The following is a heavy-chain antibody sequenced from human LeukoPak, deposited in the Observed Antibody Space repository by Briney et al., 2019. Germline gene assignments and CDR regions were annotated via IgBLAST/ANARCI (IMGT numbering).Heavy chain of an antibody. CDR3: ARAIAVAGNWFDP. V-gene: IGHV4-61*01. CDR2: FYNSGST. CDR1: GGSVSSGSYY. Sequence: PSETLSLTCTVSGGSVSSGSYYWSWIRQPPGKGLEWIGYFYNSGSTNYNPSLKSRVTISVDTSKNQFSLKLSSVTAADTAVYYCARAIAVAGNWFDPWGQGTLVTVSS. J-gene: IGHJ5*02. D-gene: IGHD6-19*01.